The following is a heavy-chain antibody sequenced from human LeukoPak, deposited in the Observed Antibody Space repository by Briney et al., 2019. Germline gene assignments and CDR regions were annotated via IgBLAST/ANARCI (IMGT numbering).Heavy chain of an antibody. V-gene: IGHV1-69*06. D-gene: IGHD1-26*01. CDR2: IIPIFGTA. J-gene: IGHJ6*03. CDR1: GYTFTSYG. CDR3: ATRIVGATTRYYYYYMDV. Sequence: ASVKVSCKASGYTFTSYGISWVRQAPGQGLEWMGGIIPIFGTANYAQKFQGRVTITADKSTSTAYMELSSLRSEDTAVYYCATRIVGATTRYYYYYMDVWGKGTTVTVSS.